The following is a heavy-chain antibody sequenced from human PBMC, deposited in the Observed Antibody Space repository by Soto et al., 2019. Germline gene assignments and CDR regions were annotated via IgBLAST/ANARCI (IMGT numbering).Heavy chain of an antibody. CDR2: ISAYNGNT. Sequence: QVQLVQSGAEVKKPGASVKVSCKASGYTFTSYGISWVRQAPGQGLEWMGWISAYNGNTKYAQKFQGRVTMTTDTSTSTAYMAMRSLRSDDTAVYYCARDLGGSYYAPVDYWGQGTLVTVSS. V-gene: IGHV1-18*01. CDR3: ARDLGGSYYAPVDY. J-gene: IGHJ4*02. D-gene: IGHD1-26*01. CDR1: GYTFTSYG.